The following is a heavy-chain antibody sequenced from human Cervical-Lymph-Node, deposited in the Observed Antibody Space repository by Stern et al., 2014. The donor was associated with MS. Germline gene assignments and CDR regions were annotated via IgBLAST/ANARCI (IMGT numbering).Heavy chain of an antibody. J-gene: IGHJ5*02. CDR2: ISPYNGTR. CDR3: ARVRVVAAPAEVNWFDP. Sequence: VQLVESGAEVKKPGASVKVSCKASGYTFPRYDISWVRQAPGQGLEWMGWISPYNGTRKYAQKFQDRVTMTTDKSTSTAYMELRSLRSDDTAVYYCARVRVVAAPAEVNWFDPWGQGTLVTVSS. D-gene: IGHD2-2*01. V-gene: IGHV1-18*01. CDR1: GYTFPRYD.